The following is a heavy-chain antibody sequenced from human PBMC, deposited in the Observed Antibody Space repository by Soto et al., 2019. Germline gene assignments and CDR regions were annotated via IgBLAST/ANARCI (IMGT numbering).Heavy chain of an antibody. J-gene: IGHJ6*02. CDR2: ISAYNGNT. CDR3: ARPSHTYYDILTGYFPYYYYGMDV. Sequence: ASVKVSCKASGYTFTSYGISWVRQAPGQGLEWMGWISAYNGNTNYAQKLQGRVTMTTDTSTSTAYMELRSLRSDDTAVYYCARPSHTYYDILTGYFPYYYYGMDVWGQGTTVTVSS. CDR1: GYTFTSYG. V-gene: IGHV1-18*01. D-gene: IGHD3-9*01.